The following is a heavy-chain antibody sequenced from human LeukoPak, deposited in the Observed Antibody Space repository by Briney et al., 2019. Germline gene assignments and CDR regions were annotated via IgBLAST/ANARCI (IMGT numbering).Heavy chain of an antibody. Sequence: GRSLRLSCVASGFTFSNYAMSWVRQTPGKGPEWVSSISGSGGSTHYADSVKGRFTISRDNSKNILYLQMNSLRAEDTAVYYCAKDWMSTIINYFDYWGQGTLVTVSS. CDR1: GFTFSNYA. D-gene: IGHD5-12*01. CDR2: ISGSGGST. J-gene: IGHJ4*02. CDR3: AKDWMSTIINYFDY. V-gene: IGHV3-23*01.